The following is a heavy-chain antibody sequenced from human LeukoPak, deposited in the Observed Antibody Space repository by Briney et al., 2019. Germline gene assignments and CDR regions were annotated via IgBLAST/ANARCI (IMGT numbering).Heavy chain of an antibody. D-gene: IGHD1-26*01. Sequence: GGSLRLSCAASGFTFSSYSMNWVRQAPRQGLDLDSSISSSSSYIYYDDSVQSRFTTLRENAKNSLYLQMNSLRAEDTAVYYCARDHVGYYARVDYWGQGPLGTVSS. V-gene: IGHV3-21*01. CDR3: ARDHVGYYARVDY. CDR2: ISSSSSYI. J-gene: IGHJ4*02. CDR1: GFTFSSYS.